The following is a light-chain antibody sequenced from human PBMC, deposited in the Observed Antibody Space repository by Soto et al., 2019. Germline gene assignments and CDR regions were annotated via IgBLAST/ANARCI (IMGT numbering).Light chain of an antibody. V-gene: IGLV7-46*01. J-gene: IGLJ1*01. CDR2: DTT. CDR1: TGAVTSGHY. CDR3: LLSYNGPYV. Sequence: AVVTQEPSLTVSPGGTVTLTCGSSTGAVTSGHYPYWFQQKPGQAPRTLIYDTTNRHSWTPARFSGSLLGGKAALTLSGAQPEDEAEYYCLLSYNGPYVFGTGTKVTVL.